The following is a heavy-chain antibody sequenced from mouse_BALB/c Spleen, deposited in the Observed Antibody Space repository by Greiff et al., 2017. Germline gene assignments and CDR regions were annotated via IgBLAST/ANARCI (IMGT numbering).Heavy chain of an antibody. CDR3: TRWERTMISHFDY. J-gene: IGHJ2*01. CDR2: IDPETGGT. V-gene: IGHV1-15*01. Sequence: QVQLKESGAELVRPGASVTLSCKASGYTFTDYEMHWVKQTPVHGLEWIGAIDPETGGTAYNQKFKGKATLTADKSSSTAYMELRSLTSEDSAVYYCTRWERTMISHFDYWGQGTTLTVSS. CDR1: GYTFTDYE. D-gene: IGHD2-4*01.